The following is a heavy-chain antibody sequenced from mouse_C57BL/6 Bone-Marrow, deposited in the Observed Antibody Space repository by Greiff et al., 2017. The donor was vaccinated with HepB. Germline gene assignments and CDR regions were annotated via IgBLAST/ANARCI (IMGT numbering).Heavy chain of an antibody. CDR1: GYTFTDYY. J-gene: IGHJ2*01. D-gene: IGHD1-1*01. V-gene: IGHV1-26*01. CDR2: INPNSGGT. Sequence: EVQLQQSGPELVKPGASVKISCKASGYTFTDYYMNWVKQSHGKSLEWIGDINPNSGGTSYNQKFKGKATLTVDKSSSTAYMELRSLTSEDSAVYYCARGITTVVARNYFDYWGQGTTLTVSS. CDR3: ARGITTVVARNYFDY.